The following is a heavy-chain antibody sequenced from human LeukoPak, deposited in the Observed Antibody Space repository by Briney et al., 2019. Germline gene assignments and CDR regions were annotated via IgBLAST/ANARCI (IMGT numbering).Heavy chain of an antibody. CDR3: ARGARAGYNLEPFDY. Sequence: SETLSLTCAVYGGSFSGYYWSWIRQPPGKGLEWIGEINHSGSTNYNPSLKSRVTMSVDTSKNQFSLKLSSVTAADTAVYYCARGARAGYNLEPFDYWGQGTLVTVSS. D-gene: IGHD5-24*01. CDR2: INHSGST. J-gene: IGHJ4*02. CDR1: GGSFSGYY. V-gene: IGHV4-34*01.